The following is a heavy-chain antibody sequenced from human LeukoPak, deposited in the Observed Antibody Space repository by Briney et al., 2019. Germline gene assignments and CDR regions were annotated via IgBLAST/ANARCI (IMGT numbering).Heavy chain of an antibody. V-gene: IGHV4-4*07. CDR1: GDSINRYL. CDR2: IYNSGTT. D-gene: IGHD3-10*01. CDR3: ARQSDSGGYIEY. Sequence: SETLSLTCSVSGDSINRYLWTWIRQPAGGGLEWIGRIYNSGTTNYKPSLKSRASMSVETPKNQFSLRLSSVTAADTAVYYCARQSDSGGYIEYWGHGIRVTVSA. J-gene: IGHJ4*01.